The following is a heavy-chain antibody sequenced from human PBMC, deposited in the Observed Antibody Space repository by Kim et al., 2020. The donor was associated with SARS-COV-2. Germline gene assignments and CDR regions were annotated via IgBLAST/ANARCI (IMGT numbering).Heavy chain of an antibody. Sequence: ASVKVSCKASGYTFTSYYMHWVRQAPGQGLEWMGIINPSGGSTSYTQKFQGRVTITRDTSTSTVYMELSSLRSEDTAVYYCARSPGSSGCDPWGQGTLVTVSS. D-gene: IGHD6-19*01. CDR1: GYTFTSYY. V-gene: IGHV1-46*01. CDR2: INPSGGST. J-gene: IGHJ5*02. CDR3: ARSPGSSGCDP.